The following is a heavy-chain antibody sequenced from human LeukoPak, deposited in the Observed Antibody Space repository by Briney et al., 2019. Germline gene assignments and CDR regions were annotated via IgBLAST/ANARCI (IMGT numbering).Heavy chain of an antibody. CDR3: AKDNLGDSSGFYYYYGMDV. CDR2: ISGDGGST. D-gene: IGHD3-22*01. CDR1: GFTFGDYA. J-gene: IGHJ6*02. Sequence: PGGSLRLSCAASGFTFGDYAMHWVRQAPGKGLEWVSLISGDGGSTYYADSVKGRFTISRDNSKNSLYLQMNSLRTEDTALYYCAKDNLGDSSGFYYYYGMDVWGQGTTVTVSS. V-gene: IGHV3-43*02.